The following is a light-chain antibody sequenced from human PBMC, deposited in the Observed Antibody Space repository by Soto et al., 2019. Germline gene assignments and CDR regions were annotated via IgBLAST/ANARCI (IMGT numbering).Light chain of an antibody. V-gene: IGKV3-15*01. CDR2: GAS. Sequence: EIVMRQSPATLSVSPGERATLSCRASQSVSSNLAWYQQQPGQAPSLLRYGASTRPTGILSRFSGSGSGTEITLTISSLQSEDVAVYYCQQYNHWPRTLALGTK. J-gene: IGKJ1*01. CDR3: QQYNHWPRT. CDR1: QSVSSN.